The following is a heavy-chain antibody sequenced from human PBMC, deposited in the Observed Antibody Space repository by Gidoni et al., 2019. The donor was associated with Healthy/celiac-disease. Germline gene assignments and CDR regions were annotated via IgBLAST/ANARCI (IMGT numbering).Heavy chain of an antibody. CDR2: ISYDGSNK. J-gene: IGHJ4*02. Sequence: QVQLVESGGGVVQPGRSLRLSCAASGFTFSSYAMHWVRQAPGKGLEWVAVISYDGSNKYYADSVKGRFTISRDNSKNTLYLQMNSLRAEDTAVYYCARVRGDYVGYFDYWGQGTLVTVSS. CDR3: ARVRGDYVGYFDY. CDR1: GFTFSSYA. D-gene: IGHD4-17*01. V-gene: IGHV3-30*04.